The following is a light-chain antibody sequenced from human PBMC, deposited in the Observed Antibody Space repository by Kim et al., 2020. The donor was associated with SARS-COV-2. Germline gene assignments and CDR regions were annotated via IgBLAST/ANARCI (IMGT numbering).Light chain of an antibody. CDR3: SSQADNNNVV. CDR2: EVT. J-gene: IGLJ2*01. V-gene: IGLV2-8*01. CDR1: SSDVSAYDY. Sequence: GQSVAISCTGTSSDVSAYDYVSWYQQHQGKPPILIIYEVTKRPSGVPDRCSGSKSGNTASLTASGLQAEDEADYYCSSQADNNNVVFGGGTQLTVL.